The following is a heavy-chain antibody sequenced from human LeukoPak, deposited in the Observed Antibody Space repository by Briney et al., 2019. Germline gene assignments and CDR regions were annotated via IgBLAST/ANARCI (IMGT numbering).Heavy chain of an antibody. Sequence: PSETLSLTCTVSGGSISSGSYYWSWIRQPAGKGLEWIGRIYTSGSTNYNPSLKRRVTISVDTSKNQFSLKLSSVTAADTAVYYCARSAGYSSSWYDFAYGGWFDPWGQGTLVTVSS. J-gene: IGHJ5*02. D-gene: IGHD6-13*01. CDR2: IYTSGST. CDR3: ARSAGYSSSWYDFAYGGWFDP. CDR1: GGSISSGSYY. V-gene: IGHV4-61*02.